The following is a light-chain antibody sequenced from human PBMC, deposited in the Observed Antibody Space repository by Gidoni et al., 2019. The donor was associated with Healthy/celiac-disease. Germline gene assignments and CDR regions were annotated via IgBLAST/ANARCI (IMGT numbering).Light chain of an antibody. CDR3: AAWDDSLSGHVV. CDR2: RNN. V-gene: IGLV1-47*01. J-gene: IGLJ2*01. CDR1: SSNIGSNY. Sequence: QSVLTQPPSASGTPGQRVTISCSGSSSNIGSNYVYWYQQLQGTAPKLLIYRNNKRPSGVPDRFSGSKSGTSASLAISGLRSEDEADYYCAAWDDSLSGHVVFGGGTKLTVL.